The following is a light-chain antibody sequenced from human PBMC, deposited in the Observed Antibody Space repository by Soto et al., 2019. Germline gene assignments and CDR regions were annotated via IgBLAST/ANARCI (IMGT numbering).Light chain of an antibody. Sequence: QSVLTQPRSVSGSPGQSVTFSCTGTSGDIGAYNYVSWYQFHPGKAPKMIIYDVNKRPSGVPDRFSGSKSGNTASLTISWLQAEDEADYYYCSYAHTSRVFGGGTKVTVL. CDR3: CSYAHTSRV. J-gene: IGLJ3*02. V-gene: IGLV2-11*01. CDR1: SGDIGAYNY. CDR2: DVN.